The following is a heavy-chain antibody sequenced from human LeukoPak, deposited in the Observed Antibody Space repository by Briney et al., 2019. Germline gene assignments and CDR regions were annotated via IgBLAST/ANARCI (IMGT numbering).Heavy chain of an antibody. Sequence: SETLSLTCTVSGGSISSYYWSWIRQPPGKGLEWIGYIYYSGSTNYNPSLKSRVTISVDTSKNQFSLKLSSVTAADTAVYYCASFDAVAGTARNWGQGTLVTVSS. V-gene: IGHV4-59*01. D-gene: IGHD6-19*01. CDR3: ASFDAVAGTARN. J-gene: IGHJ4*02. CDR2: IYYSGST. CDR1: GGSISSYY.